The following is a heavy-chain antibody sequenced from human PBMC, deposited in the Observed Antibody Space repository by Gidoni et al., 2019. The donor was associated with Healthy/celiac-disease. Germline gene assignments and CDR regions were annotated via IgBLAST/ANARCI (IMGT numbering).Heavy chain of an antibody. CDR3: ARQEMATITGGWFDP. CDR1: GGTFSSYA. D-gene: IGHD5-12*01. J-gene: IGHJ5*02. CDR2: IIPIFGTA. Sequence: QVQLVQSGAEVKKPWSSVKVSCKASGGTFSSYAISWVRQAPGQGLAWMGGIIPIFGTANDAQKFQGRVTITADESTSTAYMELSSLRSEDTAVYYCARQEMATITGGWFDPWGQGTLVTVSS. V-gene: IGHV1-69*01.